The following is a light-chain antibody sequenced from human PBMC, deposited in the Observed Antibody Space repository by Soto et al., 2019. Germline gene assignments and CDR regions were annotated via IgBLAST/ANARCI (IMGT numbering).Light chain of an antibody. CDR3: PQYNNWPLT. CDR1: QSVSSN. V-gene: IGKV3-15*01. CDR2: GAS. J-gene: IGKJ4*01. Sequence: EIVMTQSPATLSVSPGERATLSCRASQSVSSNLAWYQQKPGQAPRLLIYGASTRATGIPTRFSVSGSGTEFTLTISSLQSEDFAVYYCPQYNNWPLTFGGGTKVEIK.